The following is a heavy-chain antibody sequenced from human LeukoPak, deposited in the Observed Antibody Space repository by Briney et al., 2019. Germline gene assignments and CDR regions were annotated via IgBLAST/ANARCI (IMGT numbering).Heavy chain of an antibody. CDR2: INWNSGSI. D-gene: IGHD6-19*01. J-gene: IGHJ4*02. Sequence: GGSLRLSCAASGFTFDDYGMSWVRHAPGKGLEWVSGINWNSGSIGYADSVKGRFTISRDNAKNSLYLQMNSLRAEDTALYYCAKDTVAGTGGGFDYWGQGTLVTVSS. CDR3: AKDTVAGTGGGFDY. CDR1: GFTFDDYG. V-gene: IGHV3-20*04.